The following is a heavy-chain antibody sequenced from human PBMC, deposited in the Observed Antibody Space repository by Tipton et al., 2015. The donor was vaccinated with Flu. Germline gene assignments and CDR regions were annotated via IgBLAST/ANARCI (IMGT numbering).Heavy chain of an antibody. Sequence: VKPSETLSLSCFVSGGSISSYYWSWIRQSPGKGLEWIGYLYYSGSTSYNPALEDRVSISGDLSKNQFSLTLSSVTTADTAVYYCARDDARIPTPMFYWGQGLVVTVSS. D-gene: IGHD3-10*02. J-gene: IGHJ4*02. CDR2: LYYSGST. CDR1: GGSISSYY. V-gene: IGHV4-59*01. CDR3: ARDDARIPTPMFY.